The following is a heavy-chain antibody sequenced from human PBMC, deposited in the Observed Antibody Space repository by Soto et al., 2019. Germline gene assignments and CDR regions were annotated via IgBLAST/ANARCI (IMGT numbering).Heavy chain of an antibody. V-gene: IGHV3-7*03. D-gene: IGHD5-12*01. CDR2: IKQDGSEK. J-gene: IGHJ1*01. CDR3: AREERIERWLPIEYFQH. CDR1: GFTFSSYW. Sequence: VQLVESGGGLVQPGGSLRLSCAASGFTFSSYWMSWVRQAPGKGLEWVANIKQDGSEKYYVDSVKGRFTISRDNAKNSLYLQMNSLRAEDTAVYYCAREERIERWLPIEYFQHWGQGTLVTVSS.